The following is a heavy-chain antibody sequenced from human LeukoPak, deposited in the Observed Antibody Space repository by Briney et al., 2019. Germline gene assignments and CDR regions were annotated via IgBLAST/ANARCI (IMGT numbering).Heavy chain of an antibody. Sequence: SETLSLTCTVSGGSISSSSYYWGWIRQPPGKGLEWIGSIYYSGSTYYTPSLRSRVTISVDTSKNQFSLKLSSVTAADTAVYYCARERVAAASPYYMDVWGKGTTVTVSS. D-gene: IGHD6-13*01. CDR1: GGSISSSSYY. CDR3: ARERVAAASPYYMDV. V-gene: IGHV4-39*07. J-gene: IGHJ6*03. CDR2: IYYSGST.